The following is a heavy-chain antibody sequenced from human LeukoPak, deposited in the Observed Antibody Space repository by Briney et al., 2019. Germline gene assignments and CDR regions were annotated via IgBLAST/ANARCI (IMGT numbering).Heavy chain of an antibody. CDR3: ARGLPNYYGMDV. CDR1: GFTFSSSG. CDR2: ISFDGSKK. J-gene: IGHJ6*02. V-gene: IGHV3-30*03. Sequence: GGSLRLPCAASGFTFSSSGMHWVRQAPGKGLEWVAIISFDGSKKYYADSVKGRFTISRDNSESTLFLQMNSLRTEDTAVYYCARGLPNYYGMDVWGQGTTVTVSS.